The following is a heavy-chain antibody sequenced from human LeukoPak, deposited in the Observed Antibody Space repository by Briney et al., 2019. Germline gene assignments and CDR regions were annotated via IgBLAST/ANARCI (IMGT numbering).Heavy chain of an antibody. CDR2: ISYDGSNK. D-gene: IGHD3-3*01. Sequence: PGRSLRLSCAASGFTFSSYAMHWVRQAPGKGLEWVAVISYDGSNKYYADSVKGRFTISRDNSKNTLYLQMNNLRAEDTAVYYCARGAIFGVVIIYYGMDVWGQGTTVTVSS. CDR3: ARGAIFGVVIIYYGMDV. V-gene: IGHV3-30-3*01. J-gene: IGHJ6*02. CDR1: GFTFSSYA.